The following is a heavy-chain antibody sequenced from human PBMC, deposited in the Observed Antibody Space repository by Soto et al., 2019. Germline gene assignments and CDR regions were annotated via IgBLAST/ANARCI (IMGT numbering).Heavy chain of an antibody. CDR2: IIPIFDTP. Sequence: QVQLVQSGAEVRKAGSAVRVSCKASGGTFNMYAMNWVRQAPGQGIEWMAGIIPIFDTPRYAQQFRGRVTITVDELTSTAYMEPSSLRSEDTAIYYCTRSIGSGGVMGGFDYWGQGTLVTVAS. J-gene: IGHJ4*02. V-gene: IGHV1-69*01. D-gene: IGHD3-16*01. CDR3: TRSIGSGGVMGGFDY. CDR1: GGTFNMYA.